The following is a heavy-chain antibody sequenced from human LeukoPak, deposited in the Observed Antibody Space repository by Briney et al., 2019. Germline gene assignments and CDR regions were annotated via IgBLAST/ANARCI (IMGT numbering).Heavy chain of an antibody. V-gene: IGHV3-30*02. D-gene: IGHD3-3*01. Sequence: PGGSLRLSCAASGFTFSGYGMHWVRQAPGKGLEWVAFIRYDGSNKYYADSVKGRFTISRDNSKNTLYLQMNSLRAEDTAVYYCAKSAPLTIFGVAHPFDPWGQGTLVTVSS. J-gene: IGHJ5*02. CDR2: IRYDGSNK. CDR1: GFTFSGYG. CDR3: AKSAPLTIFGVAHPFDP.